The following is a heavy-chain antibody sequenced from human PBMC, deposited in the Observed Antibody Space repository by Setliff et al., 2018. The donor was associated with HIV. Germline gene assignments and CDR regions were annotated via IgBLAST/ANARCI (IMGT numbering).Heavy chain of an antibody. CDR2: IIPMYGVA. CDR1: GGTFSSYV. V-gene: IGHV1-69*05. CDR3: ARDRDYDSSHLDAFDI. Sequence: VASVKVSCKASGGTFSSYVISWVRQAPGQGPEWMGGIIPMYGVANYAQKFQGRVTITTDESTSTAYMELSSLRSEDTAVYYCARDRDYDSSHLDAFDIWGQGTMVTVSS. J-gene: IGHJ3*02. D-gene: IGHD3-22*01.